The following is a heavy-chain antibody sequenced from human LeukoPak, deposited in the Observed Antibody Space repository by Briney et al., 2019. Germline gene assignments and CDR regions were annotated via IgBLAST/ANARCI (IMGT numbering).Heavy chain of an antibody. CDR1: GFTLSSYE. D-gene: IGHD5-12*01. J-gene: IGHJ6*04. CDR3: ARKDYGGYAYYYYGLDV. CDR2: ISSSGSTK. Sequence: GGSLRLSCAASGFTLSSYEMNWVSQAPGKGLERVSYISSSGSTKYYADSVKGRFTISRGNAKNSLYLQMNSLRAEDTAVYYCARKDYGGYAYYYYGLDVWGKGATVTVSS. V-gene: IGHV3-48*03.